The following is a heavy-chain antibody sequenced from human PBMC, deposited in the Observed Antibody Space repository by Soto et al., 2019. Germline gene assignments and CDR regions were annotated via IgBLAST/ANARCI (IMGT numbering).Heavy chain of an antibody. D-gene: IGHD3-10*01. CDR3: ARHGSGPYYFDF. CDR2: ISSSSSTI. J-gene: IGHJ4*02. CDR1: GFTFSSHG. Sequence: GGSLRLSCALSGFTFSSHGMNWVRQAPGKGLEWVSYISSSSSTIYYADSVKGRFTISRDNAKNSLYLQMNSLRDEGTAVYYCARHGSGPYYFDFWGQGTLVTVSS. V-gene: IGHV3-48*02.